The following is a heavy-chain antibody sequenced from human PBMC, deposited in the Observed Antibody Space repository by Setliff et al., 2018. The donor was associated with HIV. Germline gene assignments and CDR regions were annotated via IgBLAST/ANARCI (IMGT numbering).Heavy chain of an antibody. CDR1: GFTFGDYT. CDR3: ARENGAYYGSNYFDY. CDR2: IKQDGSEK. V-gene: IGHV3-7*01. Sequence: GGSLRLSCTVSGFTFGDYTMSWVRQAPGKGLEWVANIKQDGSEKHYVDSVKGRFTISRDNAKKSLYLQMNSLRAADTAVYYCARENGAYYGSNYFDYWGQGTLVTVSS. J-gene: IGHJ4*02. D-gene: IGHD3-10*01.